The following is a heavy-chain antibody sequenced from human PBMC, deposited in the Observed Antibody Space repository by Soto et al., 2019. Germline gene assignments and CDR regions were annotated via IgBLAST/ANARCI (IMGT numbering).Heavy chain of an antibody. Sequence: GGSLRLSCAASGFTFSSYSMNWVRQAPGKGLEWVSYISSSSSTIYYADSVKGRFTISRDNAKNSLYLQMNSLRAEDTAVYYCARDLYCSSTSCQVRLLGYYGMDVWGQGTTVTVSS. CDR2: ISSSSSTI. CDR1: GFTFSSYS. D-gene: IGHD2-2*01. J-gene: IGHJ6*02. CDR3: ARDLYCSSTSCQVRLLGYYGMDV. V-gene: IGHV3-48*01.